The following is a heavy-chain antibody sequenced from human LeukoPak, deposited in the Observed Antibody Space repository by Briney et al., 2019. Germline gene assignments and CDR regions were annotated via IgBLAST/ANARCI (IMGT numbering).Heavy chain of an antibody. J-gene: IGHJ4*02. CDR1: GGSISSGGYY. Sequence: PSQTLSLPCTVSGGSISSGGYYWSWIRQHPGKGLEWIGYIYYSGSTYYNPSLKSRVTISVDTSKNQFSLKLSSVTAADTAVYYCARVGVGPGIAAAGPLDYWGQGTLVTVSS. CDR3: ARVGVGPGIAAAGPLDY. V-gene: IGHV4-31*03. CDR2: IYYSGST. D-gene: IGHD6-13*01.